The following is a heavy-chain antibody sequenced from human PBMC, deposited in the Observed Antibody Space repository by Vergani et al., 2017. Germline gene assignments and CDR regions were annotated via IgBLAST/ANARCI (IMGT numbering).Heavy chain of an antibody. CDR3: ARSRLYEPKRGRGGYCLMEV. Sequence: QVQLQQWGAGLLKPSETLSLTCAVYGGSFSGYYWSWIRQPPGKGLEWIGEINHSGRTNYNPSLKSRVTISVDTSKNQFSLKLSSVTAADTAVYYCARSRLYEPKRGRGGYCLMEVWGKGTTVTVSS. V-gene: IGHV4-34*01. D-gene: IGHD3-16*01. J-gene: IGHJ6*04. CDR2: INHSGRT. CDR1: GGSFSGYY.